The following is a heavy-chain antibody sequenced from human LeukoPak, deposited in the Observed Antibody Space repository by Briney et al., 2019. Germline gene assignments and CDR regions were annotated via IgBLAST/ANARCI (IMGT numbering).Heavy chain of an antibody. CDR1: GFTFSSYA. J-gene: IGHJ4*02. Sequence: GGSLRLSCAAFGFTFSSYAMHWVRQAPGEGLEWVAVISYDGSNKYYADSVKGRFTISRDNSKNTLFLQMNSLRGEDTAVYYCARDFGWISGLDYWGQGTLVTVSS. D-gene: IGHD2-2*03. CDR3: ARDFGWISGLDY. CDR2: ISYDGSNK. V-gene: IGHV3-30-3*01.